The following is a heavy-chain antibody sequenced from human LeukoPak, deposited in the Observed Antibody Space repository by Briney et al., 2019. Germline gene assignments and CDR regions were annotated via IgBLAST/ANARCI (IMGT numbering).Heavy chain of an antibody. Sequence: ASVQVSSKASGYTFTSYGISWGRRAPGQGGEGLGWIITYNGNTHYSQNLQGRVTITTDTSKTTAYIELRSLRSDDTAVYYCARDYRTGFDYWGQGTLVTVSS. CDR3: ARDYRTGFDY. V-gene: IGHV1-18*01. D-gene: IGHD7-27*01. CDR2: IITYNGNT. J-gene: IGHJ4*02. CDR1: GYTFTSYG.